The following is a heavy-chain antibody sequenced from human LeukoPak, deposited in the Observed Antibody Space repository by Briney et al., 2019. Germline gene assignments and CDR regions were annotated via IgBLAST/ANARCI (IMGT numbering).Heavy chain of an antibody. V-gene: IGHV4-61*02. CDR1: GGSISSGSYF. D-gene: IGHD2-2*01. J-gene: IGHJ6*03. CDR3: AIHRYCSSTSCLYYYYMDV. Sequence: SETLSLTCTVSGGSISSGSYFWSWIRQPAGKGLEWIGRIYTSGSTGYNFFLKSRVTISIDTSKNQFSLKLNSVTAADTAVYYCAIHRYCSSTSCLYYYYMDVWGKGTTVTVSS. CDR2: IYTSGST.